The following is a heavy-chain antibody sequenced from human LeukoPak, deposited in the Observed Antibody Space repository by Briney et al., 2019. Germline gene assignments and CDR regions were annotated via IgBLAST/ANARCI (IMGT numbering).Heavy chain of an antibody. CDR2: INPSGGTT. Sequence: ASVKVSCKASGYTFTGYYIHWVRQAPGQGLEWMGIINPSGGTTTYTQKFQGRVTMTRDMSTSTVYMELSSLRSEDTGVYYCAREGGDTPMVKFDSWGQGTLVTVPS. CDR3: AREGGDTPMVKFDS. D-gene: IGHD5-18*01. CDR1: GYTFTGYY. V-gene: IGHV1-46*01. J-gene: IGHJ4*02.